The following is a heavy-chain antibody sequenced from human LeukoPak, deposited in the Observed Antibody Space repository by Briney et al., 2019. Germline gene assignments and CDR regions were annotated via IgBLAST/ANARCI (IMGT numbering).Heavy chain of an antibody. CDR3: ARESTEERPGC. CDR2: ISGDSRYI. D-gene: IGHD1-1*01. CDR1: GFTFSSYS. J-gene: IGHJ4*02. V-gene: IGHV3-21*01. Sequence: PGGSLRLSCAASGFTFSSYSMNWVRQAPGKGLEWVSAISGDSRYIYYADSVRGRFTISRDNAENSLYLQMNSLRAEDTAVYYCARESTEERPGCWGQGTLVTVSS.